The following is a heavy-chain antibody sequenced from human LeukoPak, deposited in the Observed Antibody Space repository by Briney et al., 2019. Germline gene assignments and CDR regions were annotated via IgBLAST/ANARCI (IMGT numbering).Heavy chain of an antibody. CDR1: GGSFKDNY. D-gene: IGHD3-3*01. J-gene: IGHJ4*02. CDR3: ARVPLRFLEPFDN. CDR2: VNHSGTT. Sequence: SETLSLTCAVYGGSFKDNYWSWIRQPPGKGLEWIGEVNHSGTTNYNPSLKSRVTMSLDTSKNQLSLKLNSVTAADTAVYYCARVPLRFLEPFDNWGQGTLVTVPS. V-gene: IGHV4-34*01.